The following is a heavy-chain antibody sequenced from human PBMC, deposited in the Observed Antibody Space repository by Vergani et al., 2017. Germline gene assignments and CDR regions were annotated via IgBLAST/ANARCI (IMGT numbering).Heavy chain of an antibody. Sequence: QVQLVHSGAEVKKPGSSVKVSCKSSGGTFSSYAISWVRQAPGQGLEWMGGIIPIFGTANYAQKFQGRVTITADESPSTAYMELRSLRSEDQDVYYCAGMAPQTYYYDSSCFDYWGQGTLVTVSS. V-gene: IGHV1-69*01. CDR2: IIPIFGTA. J-gene: IGHJ4*02. CDR1: GGTFSSYA. D-gene: IGHD3-22*01. CDR3: AGMAPQTYYYDSSCFDY.